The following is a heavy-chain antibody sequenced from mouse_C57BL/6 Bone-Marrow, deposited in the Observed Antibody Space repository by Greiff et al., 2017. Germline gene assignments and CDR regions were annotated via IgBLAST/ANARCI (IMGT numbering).Heavy chain of an antibody. J-gene: IGHJ3*01. V-gene: IGHV1-64*01. CDR3: AREKGWLLRFAY. Sequence: VQLQQPGAELVKPGASVKLSCKASGYTFTSYWMHWVKQRPGQGLEWIGMIHPNSGSTNYNEKFKSKATLTVDKSSSTAYMQLSSLTSEDSAVYYCAREKGWLLRFAYWGQGTLVTVSA. CDR1: GYTFTSYW. CDR2: IHPNSGST. D-gene: IGHD2-3*01.